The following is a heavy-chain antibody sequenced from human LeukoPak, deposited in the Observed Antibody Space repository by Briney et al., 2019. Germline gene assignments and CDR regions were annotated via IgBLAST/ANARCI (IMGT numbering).Heavy chain of an antibody. CDR2: IYYSGST. D-gene: IGHD3-3*01. Sequence: SETLSLTCTVSGGSISSSSYYWSWIRQPPGKGLEWIGSIYYSGSTYYNPSLKRRVAISVDASKNQFSLKLSSVTAADTAVYYCARDKALDFGSGFPFDHWGQGTLVTVSS. CDR3: ARDKALDFGSGFPFDH. CDR1: GGSISSSSYY. V-gene: IGHV4-39*07. J-gene: IGHJ4*02.